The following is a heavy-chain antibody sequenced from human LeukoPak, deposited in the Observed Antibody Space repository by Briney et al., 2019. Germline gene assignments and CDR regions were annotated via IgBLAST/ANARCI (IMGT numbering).Heavy chain of an antibody. CDR1: GYTFPSYD. CDR2: MNPNSGNT. Sequence: ASVKVSCKASGYTFPSYDINWVRHATGQGLEWMGWMNPNSGNTGYAQKFQGRVTMSRNTSISTAYIELSSLRSEDTAVHYCARGGRSYNYGYWGQGTLVTVSS. V-gene: IGHV1-8*01. J-gene: IGHJ4*02. D-gene: IGHD1-26*01. CDR3: ARGGRSYNYGY.